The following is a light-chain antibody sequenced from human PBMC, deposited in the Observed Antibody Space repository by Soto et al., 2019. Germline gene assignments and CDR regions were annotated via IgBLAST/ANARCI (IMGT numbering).Light chain of an antibody. J-gene: IGLJ1*01. V-gene: IGLV2-14*03. CDR2: DVN. CDR3: SSYTTSSTLGV. CDR1: SSDVGGYNY. Sequence: QSVLTQPASVSVSPGQSITISCTGTSSDVGGYNYVSWYQQHPGKAPKLMIYDVNNRPSGVSNRFSGSKSGNTASLTISGLQAEDEADYYCSSYTTSSTLGVFGTGTKVTVL.